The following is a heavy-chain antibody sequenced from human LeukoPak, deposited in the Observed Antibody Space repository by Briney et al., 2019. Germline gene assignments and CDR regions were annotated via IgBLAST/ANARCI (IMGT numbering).Heavy chain of an antibody. D-gene: IGHD5-12*01. CDR1: GGSISSYY. Sequence: KPSETLSLTCTVPGGSISSYYWSWIRQPPGKGLEWIGYIYHSGSTNYNPSLKSRVTISVDTSKNQFSLKLSSVTAADTAVYYCARERGLRRKTYFDYWGQGTLVTVSS. V-gene: IGHV4-59*12. J-gene: IGHJ4*02. CDR2: IYHSGST. CDR3: ARERGLRRKTYFDY.